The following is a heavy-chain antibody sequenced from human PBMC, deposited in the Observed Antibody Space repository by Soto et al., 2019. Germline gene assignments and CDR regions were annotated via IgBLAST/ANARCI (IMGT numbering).Heavy chain of an antibody. CDR1: GGSINGYY. Sequence: SETLSLTCTVSGGSINGYYWSWIRQPPGKGLEWIGYIYYSGSTYYNPPLKSRVTISVDTSKNQFSLKLSSVTAADTAVYYCARSVFPWGQGTLVTVSS. J-gene: IGHJ5*02. CDR3: ARSVFP. CDR2: IYYSGST. V-gene: IGHV4-59*06.